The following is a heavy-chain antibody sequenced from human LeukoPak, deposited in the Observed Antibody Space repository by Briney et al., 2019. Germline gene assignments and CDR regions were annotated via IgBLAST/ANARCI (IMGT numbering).Heavy chain of an antibody. D-gene: IGHD6-13*01. CDR3: ARGGGAAAGTRIFDY. CDR2: ISSSSSII. V-gene: IGHV3-48*02. Sequence: GGSLRLSCAASGFTLSTYSVNWVRQAPGKGLEWISYISSSSSIIYYADSVKGRFTISRDNAQQSLYLQMNSLRDEDTAVYYCARGGGAAAGTRIFDYWGQGTLVTVSS. J-gene: IGHJ4*02. CDR1: GFTLSTYS.